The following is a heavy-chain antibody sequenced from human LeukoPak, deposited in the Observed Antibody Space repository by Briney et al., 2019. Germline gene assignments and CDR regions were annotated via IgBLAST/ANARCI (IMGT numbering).Heavy chain of an antibody. CDR2: IYSGGST. V-gene: IGHV3-53*01. Sequence: QSGGSLRLSCAASGFTVSSNYMSWVRQAPGKGLEWVSVIYSGGSTYYADSVKGRFTISRDNSKNTLYLQMNSLRAEDTAVYYCARDGTYDFWSGYSIDYWGQGTLVTVSS. CDR3: ARDGTYDFWSGYSIDY. J-gene: IGHJ4*02. CDR1: GFTVSSNY. D-gene: IGHD3-3*01.